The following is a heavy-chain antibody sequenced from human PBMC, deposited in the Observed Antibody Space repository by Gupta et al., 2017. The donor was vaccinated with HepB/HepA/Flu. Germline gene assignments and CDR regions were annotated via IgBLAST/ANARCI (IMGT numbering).Heavy chain of an antibody. D-gene: IGHD3-16*01. J-gene: IGHJ3*01. Sequence: EVRLVESGGGLVQPGGSLRLSCAASGFTFSRSWMHWVQQAPGKGLLWVARINSDLTKKNDADAGKGRFTISRDNAKKKLFLQMNSLRVADTAVYYCIREAIVRIQGDFGGWGQGTMVTVS. V-gene: IGHV3-74*01. CDR1: GFTFSRSW. CDR2: INSDLTKK. CDR3: IREAIVRIQGDFGG.